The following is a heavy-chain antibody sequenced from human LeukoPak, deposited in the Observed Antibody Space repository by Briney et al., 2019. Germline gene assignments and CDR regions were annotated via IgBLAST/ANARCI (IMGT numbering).Heavy chain of an antibody. CDR3: ARQRGSDSSSWDFDY. V-gene: IGHV4-39*01. J-gene: IGHJ4*02. D-gene: IGHD6-13*01. CDR1: EFSFSDYY. Sequence: PGGSLRLSCAASEFSFSDYYMTWIRQPPGKGVEWIGSIYYSGSTYYNPSLKSRVTISVDTSKNQFSLKLSSVTAADTAVYYCARQRGSDSSSWDFDYWGQGTLVTVSS. CDR2: IYYSGST.